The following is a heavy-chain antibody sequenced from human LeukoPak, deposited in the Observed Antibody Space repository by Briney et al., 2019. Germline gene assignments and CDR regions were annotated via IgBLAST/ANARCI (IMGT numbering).Heavy chain of an antibody. CDR1: GYTFTSYG. CDR3: ARAPTVVTDGYYYMDV. V-gene: IGHV1-18*01. J-gene: IGHJ6*03. CDR2: TSAYNGNT. D-gene: IGHD4-23*01. Sequence: ASVKVSCKASGYTFTSYGISWVRQAPGQGLEWMGWTSAYNGNTNYAQKLQGRVTMTTDTSTSTAYMELRSLRSDDTAVYYCARAPTVVTDGYYYMDVWGKGTTVTVSS.